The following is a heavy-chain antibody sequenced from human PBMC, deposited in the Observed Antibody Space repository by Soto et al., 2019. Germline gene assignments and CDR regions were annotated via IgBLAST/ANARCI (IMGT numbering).Heavy chain of an antibody. D-gene: IGHD3-10*01. CDR3: ARAVTMVRGVIYWFDP. Sequence: ASVKVSCKASGYTFTGYYMHWVRQAPGQGLEWMGWINPNSGGTNYAQTFQGRVTMTRDTSISTAYMELSRLRSDDTAVYYCARAVTMVRGVIYWFDPWGQGTLVTVSS. CDR2: INPNSGGT. V-gene: IGHV1-2*02. J-gene: IGHJ5*02. CDR1: GYTFTGYY.